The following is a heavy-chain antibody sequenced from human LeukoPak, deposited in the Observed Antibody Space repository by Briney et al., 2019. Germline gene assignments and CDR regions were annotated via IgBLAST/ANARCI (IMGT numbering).Heavy chain of an antibody. J-gene: IGHJ4*02. CDR2: IIPIFGIA. CDR3: AREQEIGWKGATIEWYFDY. CDR1: GGTFSSYA. V-gene: IGHV1-69*04. Sequence: GASVKVSCKASGGTFSSYAISWVRQAPGQGLEWMGRIIPIFGIANYAQKFQGRVTITADKSTSTAYMELSSLRSEDTAVYYCAREQEIGWKGATIEWYFDYWGQGTLVTVSS. D-gene: IGHD5-12*01.